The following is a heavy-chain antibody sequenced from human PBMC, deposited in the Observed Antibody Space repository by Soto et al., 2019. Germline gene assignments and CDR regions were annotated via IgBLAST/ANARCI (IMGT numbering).Heavy chain of an antibody. CDR3: ARPYRDCSGGSCYSVVGMDV. CDR2: MYSGGST. Sequence: EVQLVESGGGLVQPGGSLRLSCAASGFTVSSNYMSWVRQAPGKGLEWVSVMYSGGSTYYADSVKGRFTISRDNSKNTLYLQMNSLRAEDTAVSYCARPYRDCSGGSCYSVVGMDVWGQGTTVTVSS. V-gene: IGHV3-53*01. D-gene: IGHD2-15*01. CDR1: GFTVSSNY. J-gene: IGHJ6*02.